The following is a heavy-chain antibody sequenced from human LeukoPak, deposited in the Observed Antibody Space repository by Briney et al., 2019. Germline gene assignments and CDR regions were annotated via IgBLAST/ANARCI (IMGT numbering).Heavy chain of an antibody. CDR3: ARGYDYGDYVVDY. Sequence: GGSLRLSCAASGFTFSSYSMNWVRQAPGKGLEWVSSISSSSSYIYYADSVKGRFTISRDNAKNSLNLQMNSLRAEDTAVYYCARGYDYGDYVVDYWGQGTLVTVSS. V-gene: IGHV3-21*01. CDR2: ISSSSSYI. CDR1: GFTFSSYS. D-gene: IGHD4-17*01. J-gene: IGHJ4*02.